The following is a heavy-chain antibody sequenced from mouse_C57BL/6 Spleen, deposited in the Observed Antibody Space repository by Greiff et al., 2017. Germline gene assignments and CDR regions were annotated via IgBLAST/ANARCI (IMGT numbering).Heavy chain of an antibody. CDR3: AGYYDYDHYCAMEY. Sequence: EVTSVESWGGLVNPGGSLKLSCAASGLTLSDYGMHRVRQAPEKGLEWVAYISSGSSTIYYADTVKGRFTISRNNAQNTLFLRMACLQSGSTTMYYCAGYYDYDHYCAMEYGGQGTLGTVS. J-gene: IGHJ4*01. CDR1: GLTLSDYG. V-gene: IGHV5-17*01. D-gene: IGHD2-4*01. CDR2: ISSGSSTI.